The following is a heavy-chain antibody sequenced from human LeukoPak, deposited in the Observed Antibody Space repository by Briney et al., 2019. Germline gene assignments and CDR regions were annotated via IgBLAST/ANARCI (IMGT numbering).Heavy chain of an antibody. V-gene: IGHV3-7*01. J-gene: IGHJ3*02. CDR3: ARHRSGGSQDDAFDI. D-gene: IGHD2-15*01. CDR1: EFTFSTYW. Sequence: GGSLRLSCAASEFTFSTYWMSWVRQAPGKGLEWVADIKKDGSEKYYVDSVKGRLTISRQNAKNSLFLQMNSLRAEDTAVYYCARHRSGGSQDDAFDIWGQGTMVTVSS. CDR2: IKKDGSEK.